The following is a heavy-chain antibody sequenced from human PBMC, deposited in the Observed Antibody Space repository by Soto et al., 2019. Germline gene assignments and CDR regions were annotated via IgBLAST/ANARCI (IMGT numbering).Heavy chain of an antibody. Sequence: PGGSLRLSCAGSGFRFSNSWMSWVRQAPGKGLEWVAHVNQDGSQKYYVDSAKGRFTISRDNAKTSLYLQMNNLRAEDTDVYYCESWAEADDEDQFQNCGQGTLVTVSS. D-gene: IGHD1-1*01. J-gene: IGHJ1*01. CDR2: VNQDGSQK. CDR3: ESWAEADDEDQFQN. V-gene: IGHV3-7*01. CDR1: GFRFSNSW.